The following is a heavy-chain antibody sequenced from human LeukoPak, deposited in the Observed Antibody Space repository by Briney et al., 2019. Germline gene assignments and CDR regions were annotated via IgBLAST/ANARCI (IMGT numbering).Heavy chain of an antibody. J-gene: IGHJ4*02. CDR3: AKTLGSGAYYEGTFDS. D-gene: IGHD1-26*01. CDR1: GVSISSFY. V-gene: IGHV4-59*01. Sequence: PSETLSLTCTVSGVSISSFYWSWIRQSPGKGLEWIGYLPYSGITHYNPSLKSRVTFSVDTSKKHFSLKLTSVTAADTAVYYCAKTLGSGAYYEGTFDSWGQGTPVTVSS. CDR2: LPYSGIT.